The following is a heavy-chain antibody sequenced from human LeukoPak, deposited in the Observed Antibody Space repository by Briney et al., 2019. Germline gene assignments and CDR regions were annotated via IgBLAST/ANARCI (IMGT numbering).Heavy chain of an antibody. CDR1: GFTFSSYW. CDR3: ARSRVVGATAFDY. D-gene: IGHD1-26*01. CDR2: IYSDGRT. Sequence: GGSLRLSCAASGFTFSSYWMSWVRQAPGKGLEWVSVIYSDGRTYYADSVKGRFTISRDNSKNTLYLQMNSLRAEDTAVYYCARSRVVGATAFDYWGQGTLVTVSS. J-gene: IGHJ4*02. V-gene: IGHV3-66*02.